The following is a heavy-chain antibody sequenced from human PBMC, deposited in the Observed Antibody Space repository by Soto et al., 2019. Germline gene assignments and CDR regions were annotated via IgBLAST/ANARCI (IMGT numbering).Heavy chain of an antibody. Sequence: GGSLRLSCAASGFTFSSYAMSWVRQAPGKGLEWVSAISGSGGSTYYADSVKGRFTISRDNSKNTLYLQMNSLRAEDTAVYYCAKDGTGYYPGDRAAFDIWGQGTMVTVSS. CDR2: ISGSGGST. CDR1: GFTFSSYA. J-gene: IGHJ3*02. D-gene: IGHD3-9*01. CDR3: AKDGTGYYPGDRAAFDI. V-gene: IGHV3-23*01.